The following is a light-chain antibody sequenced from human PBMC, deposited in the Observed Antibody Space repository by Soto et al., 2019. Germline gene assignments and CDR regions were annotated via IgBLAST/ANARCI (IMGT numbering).Light chain of an antibody. J-gene: IGKJ4*01. CDR3: QQRYNWLT. V-gene: IGKV3-11*01. CDR2: DAS. CDR1: QSVSSY. Sequence: EIVLTQSPATLSLSPGERATLSCRASQSVSSYLAWYQQKPGQAPRLLIYDASSRATGIPARFSGSGSGTDFTLTIGSLEPEDSAVYYCQQRYNWLTFGGGTKVEIK.